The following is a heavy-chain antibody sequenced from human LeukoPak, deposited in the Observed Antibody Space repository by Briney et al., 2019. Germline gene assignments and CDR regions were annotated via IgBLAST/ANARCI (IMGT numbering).Heavy chain of an antibody. CDR2: INSDGSIT. D-gene: IGHD6-13*01. Sequence: GGSLRLSCAASGFTFSTYWMHWVRQAPGKGLVWVSRINSDGSITTYAHSVKGRFTISRDNAKNTLYLQMNSLRAEDTAVYYCAGGISATGGGWGQGTMVTVSS. CDR3: AGGISATGGG. V-gene: IGHV3-74*01. J-gene: IGHJ3*01. CDR1: GFTFSTYW.